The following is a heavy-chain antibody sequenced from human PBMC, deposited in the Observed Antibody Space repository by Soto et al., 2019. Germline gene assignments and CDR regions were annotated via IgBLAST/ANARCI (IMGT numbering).Heavy chain of an antibody. Sequence: SETLSLTCTVSGGSISSYYWSWIRQPPWKGLEWIGYIYYSGSTNYNPSLKSRVTISVDTSKNQFSLKLSSVTAADTAVYYCARAGTTMVRGVISGWFDPWGQGPLVTVSS. CDR1: GGSISSYY. V-gene: IGHV4-59*01. CDR2: IYYSGST. D-gene: IGHD3-10*01. CDR3: ARAGTTMVRGVISGWFDP. J-gene: IGHJ5*02.